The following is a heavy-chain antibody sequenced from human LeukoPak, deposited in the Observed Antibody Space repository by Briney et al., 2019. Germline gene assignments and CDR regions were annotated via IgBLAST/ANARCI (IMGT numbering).Heavy chain of an antibody. CDR3: ARTYCSSTSCWYGSYYFDY. V-gene: IGHV1-18*01. Sequence: AASAKVSCKASGYTFTSYGISWVRQAPGQGLEWMGWISAYNGNTNYAQKLQGRVTMTTDTSTSTAYMELRSLRSDDTAVYYCARTYCSSTSCWYGSYYFDYWGQGTLVTVSS. CDR2: ISAYNGNT. D-gene: IGHD2-2*01. CDR1: GYTFTSYG. J-gene: IGHJ4*02.